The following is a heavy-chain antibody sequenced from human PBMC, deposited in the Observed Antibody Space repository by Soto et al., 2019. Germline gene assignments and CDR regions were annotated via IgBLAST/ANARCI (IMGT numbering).Heavy chain of an antibody. J-gene: IGHJ4*02. D-gene: IGHD2-21*02. V-gene: IGHV1-69*01. Sequence: QVQLVQSGAEVKKPGSSVKVSCKASGGTFSSYAISWVRQAPGQGLKWMGGIIPIFGTANYAQKFQGRVTITADEPTSTAYMELSSLRSEDTAVYYCAREPYCGGDCLSYFDYWGQGTLVTVSS. CDR2: IIPIFGTA. CDR1: GGTFSSYA. CDR3: AREPYCGGDCLSYFDY.